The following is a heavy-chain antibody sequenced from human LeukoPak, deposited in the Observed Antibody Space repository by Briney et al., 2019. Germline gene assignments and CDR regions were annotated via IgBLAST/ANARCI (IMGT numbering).Heavy chain of an antibody. CDR3: ARTSGYSSYEFDY. J-gene: IGHJ4*02. V-gene: IGHV4-31*03. Sequence: SETLSLTCTVSGGSISSGDYYWSWIRQHPGKGLKWIGYIYYTRSTYYHPSLKSRVTLSVDTSKNQVFLKLSSVTAADTAVYYCARTSGYSSYEFDYWGQGTLVTVAS. CDR2: IYYTRST. D-gene: IGHD5-12*01. CDR1: GGSISSGDYY.